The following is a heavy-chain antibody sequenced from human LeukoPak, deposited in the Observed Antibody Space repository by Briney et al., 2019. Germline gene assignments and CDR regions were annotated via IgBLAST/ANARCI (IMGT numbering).Heavy chain of an antibody. CDR3: ARAKTYYYGSGRYDAFDI. CDR1: GYTFTGYY. CDR2: INPNSGGT. V-gene: IGHV1-2*04. Sequence: ASVKVSCKASGYTFTGYYMHWVRQAPGQGLEWMGWINPNSGGTNYAQKFQGWVTMTRDTSISTAYMELSSLRSEDTAVYYCARAKTYYYGSGRYDAFDIWGQGTMVTVSS. J-gene: IGHJ3*02. D-gene: IGHD3-10*01.